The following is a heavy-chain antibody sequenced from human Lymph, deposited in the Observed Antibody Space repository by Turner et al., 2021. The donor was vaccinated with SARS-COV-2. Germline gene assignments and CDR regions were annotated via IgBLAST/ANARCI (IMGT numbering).Heavy chain of an antibody. D-gene: IGHD7-27*01. CDR3: ARVWVRWWYFDR. J-gene: IGHJ2*01. V-gene: IGHV4-34*01. Sequence: QVQLQQGGAGLLKPSETLSLTCAVYGGTFSGYYWSWIRQPPGKGLEWMGEINHTGSTNYNPSLKSRVTISVDTSKNQFSLKLSSVTAADTAVYYCARVWVRWWYFDRWGRGTLVTVSS. CDR1: GGTFSGYY. CDR2: INHTGST.